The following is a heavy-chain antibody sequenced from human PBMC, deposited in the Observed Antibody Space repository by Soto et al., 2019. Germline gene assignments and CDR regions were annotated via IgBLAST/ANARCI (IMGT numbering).Heavy chain of an antibody. CDR3: AKTLYYYDSSGYQ. J-gene: IGHJ4*02. CDR1: GFTFSSYA. V-gene: IGHV3-23*01. CDR2: ISGSGGST. Sequence: EVQLLESGGGLVQPGGSLRLSCAASGFTFSSYAMSWVRQAPGKGLEWVSAISGSGGSTYYTDSVKGRFTISRDNSKNTLYLQMNSLRAEDTAVYYCAKTLYYYDSSGYQWGQGTLVTVSS. D-gene: IGHD3-22*01.